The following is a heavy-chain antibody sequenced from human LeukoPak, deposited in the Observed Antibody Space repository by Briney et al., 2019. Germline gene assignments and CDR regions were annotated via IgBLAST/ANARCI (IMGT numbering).Heavy chain of an antibody. J-gene: IGHJ4*02. Sequence: PGGSLRLSCAASGFTVSSYYMSWVRQDPGKGLEWVSLIYSGGATYYADSVKGRLTVSRDNSKNTLYLQMNSLRAEDTAVYYCVTGGGIQGFDYWGQGTLVTVSS. CDR2: IYSGGAT. V-gene: IGHV3-53*01. CDR3: VTGGGIQGFDY. D-gene: IGHD5-18*01. CDR1: GFTVSSYY.